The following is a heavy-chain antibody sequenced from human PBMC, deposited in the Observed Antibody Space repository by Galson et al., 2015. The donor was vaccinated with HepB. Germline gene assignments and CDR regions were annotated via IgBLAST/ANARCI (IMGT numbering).Heavy chain of an antibody. CDR1: GFTFSNAW. D-gene: IGHD3-9*01. CDR2: IKSKTDGGTT. CDR3: TTEYYDILTGYLAFDY. V-gene: IGHV3-15*01. Sequence: SLRLSCAASGFTFSNAWMSWVRQAPGKGLEWVGRIKSKTDGGTTDYAAPVKGRFTISRDDSKNTLYLQMNSLKTEDTAVYYCTTEYYDILTGYLAFDYWGQGTLVTVSS. J-gene: IGHJ4*02.